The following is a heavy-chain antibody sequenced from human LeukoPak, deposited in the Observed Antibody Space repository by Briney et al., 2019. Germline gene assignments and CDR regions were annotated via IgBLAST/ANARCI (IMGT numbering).Heavy chain of an antibody. V-gene: IGHV3-7*01. CDR1: GFTFSSYW. D-gene: IGHD5-18*01. CDR2: IKQDGSEN. Sequence: GGSLRLSCAPSGFTFSSYWMSRVRQAPGTGLESLANIKQDGSENYCADSVKGRFTISSDNAKNSLYLQMNSLRAEHTAVYYCARAGYPGRKENYYYGMDVWGQGTTVTVSS. CDR3: ARAGYPGRKENYYYGMDV. J-gene: IGHJ6*02.